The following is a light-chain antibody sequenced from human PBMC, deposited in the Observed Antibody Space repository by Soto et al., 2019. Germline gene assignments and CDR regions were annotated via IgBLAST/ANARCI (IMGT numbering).Light chain of an antibody. J-gene: IGLJ1*01. CDR2: EVS. V-gene: IGLV2-14*01. CDR1: SSDVGIYNY. CDR3: SSYTTSSTRV. Sequence: ALAQPASVPGSPGQSIAISCTGSSSDVGIYNYVSWYQQHPGKVPKLIIYEVSNRPSGVSNRFSGSKSGNTASLTISGLQAEDEADYYCSSYTTSSTRVFGTGTKVTVL.